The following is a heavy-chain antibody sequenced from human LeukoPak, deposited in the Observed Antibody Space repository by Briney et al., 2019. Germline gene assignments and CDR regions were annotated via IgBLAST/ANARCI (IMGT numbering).Heavy chain of an antibody. CDR2: INHSGST. CDR1: GFTFSSYG. D-gene: IGHD3-16*02. J-gene: IGHJ4*02. Sequence: PGGSLRLSCAASGFTFSSYGMHWVRQPPGKGLEWIGEINHSGSTNYNPSLKSRVTISVDTSKNQFSLKLSSVTAADTAVYYCARVDYDYVWGSYRYKGLDYWGQGTLVTVSS. CDR3: ARVDYDYVWGSYRYKGLDY. V-gene: IGHV4-34*01.